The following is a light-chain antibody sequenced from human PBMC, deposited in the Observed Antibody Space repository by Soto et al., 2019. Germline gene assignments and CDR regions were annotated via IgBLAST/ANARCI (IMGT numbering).Light chain of an antibody. CDR2: DAS. Sequence: EIVLTQSPATLSLSPGDRATLSGGASQSVTNNYLAWYQQKPGLAPRLLIYDASYRANGIPDRFSGSGSGTDFTLTISRLEPEDFVVYYCQQYGSSSWTFGQGTKVDI. CDR1: QSVTNNY. V-gene: IGKV3D-20*01. J-gene: IGKJ1*01. CDR3: QQYGSSSWT.